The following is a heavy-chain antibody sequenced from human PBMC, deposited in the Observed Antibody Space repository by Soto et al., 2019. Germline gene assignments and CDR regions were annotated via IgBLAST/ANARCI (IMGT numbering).Heavy chain of an antibody. CDR1: GGSISSYY. J-gene: IGHJ4*02. CDR3: ATIPYYDSSGKRLDY. Sequence: SETLSLTCTVSGGSISSYYWSWIRQPPGKGLEWIGYIYYSGSTNYNPSLKSRVTISVDTSKNQFSLKLSSVTAADTAVYYCATIPYYDSSGKRLDYWGQGTLVTVS. V-gene: IGHV4-59*08. CDR2: IYYSGST. D-gene: IGHD3-22*01.